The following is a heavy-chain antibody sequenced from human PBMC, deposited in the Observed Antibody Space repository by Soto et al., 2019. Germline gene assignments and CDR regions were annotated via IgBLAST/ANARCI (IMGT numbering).Heavy chain of an antibody. Sequence: QVQLVQSGAEVKKPGSPVKVSCKASGGNFNRNAISWVRQAPGQGLEWMGGIIPMLGKVTYAQKFQGRITISADASMTTAYLDLNSLRSDDTAVYYCAREDSAIHDSWGQGTLVTVSS. V-gene: IGHV1-69*01. CDR3: AREDSAIHDS. CDR2: IIPMLGKV. CDR1: GGNFNRNA. J-gene: IGHJ5*01.